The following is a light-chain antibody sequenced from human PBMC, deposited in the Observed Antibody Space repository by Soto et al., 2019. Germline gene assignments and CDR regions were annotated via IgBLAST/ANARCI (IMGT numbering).Light chain of an antibody. CDR1: QTISSW. CDR3: QHYNSYSAA. J-gene: IGKJ1*01. CDR2: GAS. V-gene: IGKV1-5*03. Sequence: EIQMNQSPSTLSGSVGDRVTITCRASQTISSWLAWYQQKPGQAPKFLIYGASTLESGVPSRFSGSGSGTEFTLTISSLQSDDFATYYCQHYNSYSAAFGQGTKVDIK.